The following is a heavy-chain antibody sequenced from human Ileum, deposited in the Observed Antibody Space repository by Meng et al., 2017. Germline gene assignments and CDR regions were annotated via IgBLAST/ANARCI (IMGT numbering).Heavy chain of an antibody. CDR2: IYWDDDD. V-gene: IGHV2-5*02. CDR1: GFSLSTSGVG. J-gene: IGHJ3*01. D-gene: IGHD4-17*01. Sequence: SGPTLVKPTQTLTLTCTFSGFSLSTSGVGVGWIRQTPGKALEWLGIIYWDDDDRYIPSLRSTLTITKDTSKNQVVLTMTNLDPVDTATYYCAHIIYGDAVFDVWGQGTMVTVSS. CDR3: AHIIYGDAVFDV.